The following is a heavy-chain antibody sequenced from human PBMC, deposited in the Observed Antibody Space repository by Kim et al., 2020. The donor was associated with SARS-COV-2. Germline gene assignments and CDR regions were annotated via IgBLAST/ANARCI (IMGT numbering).Heavy chain of an antibody. Sequence: ASVKLSCKASGYTFSNNGMDWVRRAPGQRLEWMGWINIGNGDTEYSEKFHGRLTITRDTSASATYLELSSLTSEDTAVYYCARGGPFSGSGSPFDYWGQG. V-gene: IGHV1-3*04. CDR2: INIGNGDT. D-gene: IGHD3-10*01. CDR3: ARGGPFSGSGSPFDY. J-gene: IGHJ4*02. CDR1: GYTFSNNG.